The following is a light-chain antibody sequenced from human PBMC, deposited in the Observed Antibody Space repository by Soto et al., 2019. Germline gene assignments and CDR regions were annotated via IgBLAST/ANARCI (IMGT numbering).Light chain of an antibody. CDR1: SSDVGAYDY. CDR3: TSYATGDTVP. Sequence: QSALTQPPSASGSPGQSVTISCTGTSSDVGAYDYVSWYQQHPGKAPKLMIYEINKRPSGVPDRFSGSKSGNTASLTVSGLQAEDEADYYCTSYATGDTVPFGGGTKVTVL. CDR2: EIN. J-gene: IGLJ2*01. V-gene: IGLV2-8*01.